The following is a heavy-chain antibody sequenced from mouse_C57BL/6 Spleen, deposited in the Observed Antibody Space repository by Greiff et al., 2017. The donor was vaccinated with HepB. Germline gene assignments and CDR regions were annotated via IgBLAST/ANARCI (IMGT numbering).Heavy chain of an antibody. CDR2: IHPNSGST. CDR1: GYTFTSYW. J-gene: IGHJ4*01. V-gene: IGHV1-64*01. CDR3: ARPDYDYDDAMDY. D-gene: IGHD2-4*01. Sequence: QVQLQQSGAELVKPGASVKLSCKASGYTFTSYWMHWVKQRPGQGLEWIGMIHPNSGSTNYNEKFKSKATLTVDKSSSTAYMQLSSLTSEDSAVYYCARPDYDYDDAMDYWGQGTSVTVSS.